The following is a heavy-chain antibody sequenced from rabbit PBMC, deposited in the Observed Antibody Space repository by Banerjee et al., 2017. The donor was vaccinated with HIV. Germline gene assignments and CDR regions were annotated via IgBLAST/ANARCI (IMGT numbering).Heavy chain of an antibody. CDR3: ARYYSYGYAGGTYAANL. CDR2: INTSSGNT. Sequence: QSLEESGGDLVKPGASLTLTCTASGFSLSNRYHMCWVRQAPGKGLEWIACINTSSGNTVYASWAKGRFTISKASWTTVTLQMTSLTAADTATYFCARYYSYGYAGGTYAANLWGQGTLVTVS. V-gene: IGHV1S40*01. J-gene: IGHJ4*01. D-gene: IGHD6-1*01. CDR1: GFSLSNRYH.